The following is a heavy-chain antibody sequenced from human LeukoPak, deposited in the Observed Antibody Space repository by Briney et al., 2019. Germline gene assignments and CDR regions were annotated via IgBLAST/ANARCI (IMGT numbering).Heavy chain of an antibody. D-gene: IGHD6-13*01. CDR2: IWYDGSNK. J-gene: IGHJ3*02. V-gene: IGHV3-33*01. Sequence: GGSLRLSCAASGFTFSSYGMHWVRQAPGKGLEWVAVIWYDGSNKYYADSVKGRFTISRDNSKNTLYLQMNSLRAEDTAVYYCARAYPGYSGSWSLDTAFDIWGQGTMVTVSS. CDR3: ARAYPGYSGSWSLDTAFDI. CDR1: GFTFSSYG.